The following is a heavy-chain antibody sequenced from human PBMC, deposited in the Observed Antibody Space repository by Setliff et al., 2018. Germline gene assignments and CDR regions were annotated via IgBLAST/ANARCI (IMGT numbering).Heavy chain of an antibody. Sequence: GESLKISCEASEFIFSRYWMSWVRQAPGKGLEWVAVIWDDGGNKYHADSVKGRFTISRDNSKNTLYLQMNSLRPEDTAVYYCARTCSGSGCYAGLESWGQGTPVTVSS. J-gene: IGHJ4*02. D-gene: IGHD2-15*01. CDR1: EFIFSRYW. CDR2: IWDDGGNK. V-gene: IGHV3-33*08. CDR3: ARTCSGSGCYAGLES.